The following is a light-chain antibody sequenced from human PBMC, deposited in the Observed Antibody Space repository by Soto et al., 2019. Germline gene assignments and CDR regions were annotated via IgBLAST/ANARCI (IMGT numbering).Light chain of an antibody. J-gene: IGKJ4*01. V-gene: IGKV3-15*01. CDR1: QSVRSN. Sequence: IGMYQSLATLSVSHGERATLSCRASQSVRSNLAWHQQKPGQAPRLLIYAASTRATGVPARFSGSGSGTEFTLTISDLQSEDFAVYFCQHYDSWPLTFGGGTKVDI. CDR2: AAS. CDR3: QHYDSWPLT.